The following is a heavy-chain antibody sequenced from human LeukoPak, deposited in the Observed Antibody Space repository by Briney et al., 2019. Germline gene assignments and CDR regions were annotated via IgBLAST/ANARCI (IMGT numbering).Heavy chain of an antibody. CDR3: ARASMNVGATMAFDI. V-gene: IGHV3-21*01. D-gene: IGHD1-26*01. CDR2: ISSSSSYI. Sequence: GGSLRLSCAASGFTFSSYSMTWVRQAPGKGLEWVSSISSSSSYIYYADSVKGRFTISGDNAKNSLYLQMNSLRAEDTAVYYCARASMNVGATMAFDIWGQGTMVTVSS. J-gene: IGHJ3*02. CDR1: GFTFSSYS.